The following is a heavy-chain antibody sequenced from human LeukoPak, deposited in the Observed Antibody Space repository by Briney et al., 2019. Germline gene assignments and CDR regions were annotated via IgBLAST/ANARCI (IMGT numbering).Heavy chain of an antibody. D-gene: IGHD6-13*01. CDR3: ARDGEAAAGFFDY. CDR1: GGSISSYY. V-gene: IGHV3-11*01. Sequence: LSLTCTVSGGSISSYYWSWIRQAPGKGLEWVSYISSSGSTIYYADSVKGRFTISRDNAKNSLYLQMNSLRAEDTAVYYCARDGEAAAGFFDYWGQGTLVTVSS. J-gene: IGHJ4*02. CDR2: ISSSGSTI.